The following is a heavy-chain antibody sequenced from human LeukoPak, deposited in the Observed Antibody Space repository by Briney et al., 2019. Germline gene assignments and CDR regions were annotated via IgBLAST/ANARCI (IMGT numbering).Heavy chain of an antibody. V-gene: IGHV7-4-1*02. Sequence: RASVKVSCKASGYTFTTYGINWVRQAPGQGLEWMGWINTNTGNPTYAQGFTGRFVFSVDTSVSTAYLQISSLKAEDTAVYYCARGGSGSRRLGSDYWGQGTLVTVSS. D-gene: IGHD3-10*01. CDR1: GYTFTTYG. CDR3: ARGGSGSRRLGSDY. CDR2: INTNTGNP. J-gene: IGHJ4*02.